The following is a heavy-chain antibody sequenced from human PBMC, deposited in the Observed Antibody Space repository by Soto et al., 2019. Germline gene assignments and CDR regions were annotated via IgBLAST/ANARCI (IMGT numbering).Heavy chain of an antibody. CDR2: FDPEDGET. CDR3: ATIVPGYCSSTSCLNWFDP. D-gene: IGHD2-2*01. V-gene: IGHV1-24*01. Sequence: GASVKVSCKVSGYTLTELSMPWVRQAPGKGLEWMGGFDPEDGETIYAQKFQGRVTMTEDTSTDTAYMELSSLRSEDTAVYYCATIVPGYCSSTSCLNWFDPWGQGTLVTVSS. CDR1: GYTLTELS. J-gene: IGHJ5*02.